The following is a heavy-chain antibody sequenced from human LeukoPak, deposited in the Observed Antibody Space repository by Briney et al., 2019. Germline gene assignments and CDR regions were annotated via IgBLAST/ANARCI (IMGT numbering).Heavy chain of an antibody. CDR1: GDSVSSNSAA. CDR2: TYYRSKWYN. Sequence: SQTLSLTCAISGDSVSSNSAAWNWIRQSPSRGLEWLGRTYYRSKWYNDYAVSVKSRIAINPDTSKNQFSLQLNSVTPEDTAVYYCARDGGWQQQLESYYYMDVWGKGTTVTVSS. D-gene: IGHD6-13*01. CDR3: ARDGGWQQQLESYYYMDV. J-gene: IGHJ6*03. V-gene: IGHV6-1*01.